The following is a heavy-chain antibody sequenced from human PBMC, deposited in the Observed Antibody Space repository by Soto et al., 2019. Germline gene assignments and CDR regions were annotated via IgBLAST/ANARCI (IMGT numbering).Heavy chain of an antibody. D-gene: IGHD6-13*01. J-gene: IGHJ6*02. CDR1: GGTFSSYA. Sequence: SVKVSWKGSGGTFSSYAISWARQAPGQRLEWMGGIIPIFGTANYAQKFQGRVTITADESTSTAYMELSSLRSEDTAVYYCARVSTRAAAGHNYYYGMDVWGQGTTVTVSS. CDR3: ARVSTRAAAGHNYYYGMDV. CDR2: IIPIFGTA. V-gene: IGHV1-69*13.